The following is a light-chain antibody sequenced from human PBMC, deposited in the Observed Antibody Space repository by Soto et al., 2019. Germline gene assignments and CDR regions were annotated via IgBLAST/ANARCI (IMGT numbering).Light chain of an antibody. V-gene: IGLV2-14*01. Sequence: QSALTQPASVSGSPGQSITISCTGTSSDVGGYNYVSWYQQHPGKAPKLMIYEVSNRPSGVSNRFSGSKSANTASLTISGLQAEDEADYYCSSYTSSSIDYVFGTGTKLTAL. CDR1: SSDVGGYNY. CDR3: SSYTSSSIDYV. J-gene: IGLJ1*01. CDR2: EVS.